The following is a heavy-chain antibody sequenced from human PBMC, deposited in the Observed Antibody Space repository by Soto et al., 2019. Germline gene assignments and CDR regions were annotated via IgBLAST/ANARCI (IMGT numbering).Heavy chain of an antibody. J-gene: IGHJ4*02. D-gene: IGHD1-26*01. CDR1: AYTFTTYF. V-gene: IGHV1-46*03. Sequence: QVQLVQSGAEMKRPGASVRVSCKASAYTFTTYFIHWVRQAPGQGLEWMVVINPRDGSTTYAQKFQGRVTMIRDTSTSTVYLELGSLTSEDTAVYFCTRDLGGSYFDNWGQGTLVTVSS. CDR2: INPRDGST. CDR3: TRDLGGSYFDN.